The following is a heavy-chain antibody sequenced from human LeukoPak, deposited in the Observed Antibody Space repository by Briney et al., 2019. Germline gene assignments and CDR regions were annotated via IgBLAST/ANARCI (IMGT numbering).Heavy chain of an antibody. D-gene: IGHD4-11*01. V-gene: IGHV1-69*01. CDR2: IIPIFGTA. Sequence: GSSVKVSCKASGGTFSRHTISWVRQSPGQGLEWMGGIIPIFGTANYAQKFQGRVTITADESTSTAYMELSSLRSEDTAVYYCARDSTTVTTLFDYWGQGTLVTVSS. J-gene: IGHJ4*02. CDR1: GGTFSRHT. CDR3: ARDSTTVTTLFDY.